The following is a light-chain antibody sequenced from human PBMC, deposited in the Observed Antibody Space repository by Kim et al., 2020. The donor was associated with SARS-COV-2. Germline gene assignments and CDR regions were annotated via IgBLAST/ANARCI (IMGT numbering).Light chain of an antibody. V-gene: IGLV3-9*01. CDR3: QVWDSSTAYNYV. Sequence: SYELTQPLSVSVALGQTARITCGGNNIGSKNVHWYQQKSGQAPVLVIYRDSNRPSGIPERFSGSNSGNTATLTISRAQAGDEADYYCQVWDSSTAYNYVFGTGTKVTVL. J-gene: IGLJ1*01. CDR2: RDS. CDR1: NIGSKN.